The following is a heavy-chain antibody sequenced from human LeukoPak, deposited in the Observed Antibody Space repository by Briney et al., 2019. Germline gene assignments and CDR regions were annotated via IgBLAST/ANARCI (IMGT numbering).Heavy chain of an antibody. V-gene: IGHV1-2*04. CDR3: ARLDGSYPSIGWFDP. CDR1: GYTFTGYY. CDR2: INPNSGGT. D-gene: IGHD2-15*01. Sequence: ASVKVSCKAPGYTFTGYYMHWVRQAPGQGLEWMGWINPNSGGTNYAQKFQGWVTMTRDTSISTAYMELSRLRSDDTAVYYCARLDGSYPSIGWFDPWGQGTLVTVSS. J-gene: IGHJ5*02.